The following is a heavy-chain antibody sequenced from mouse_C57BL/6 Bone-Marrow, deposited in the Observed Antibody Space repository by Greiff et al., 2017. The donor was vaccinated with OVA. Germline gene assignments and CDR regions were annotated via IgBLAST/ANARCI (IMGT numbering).Heavy chain of an antibody. D-gene: IGHD2-5*01. CDR3: TTVYYSNYYAMDY. CDR1: GFNIKDDY. Sequence: EVKLMESGAELVRPGASVKLSCTASGFNIKDDYMHWVKQRPEQGLEWIGWIDPENGDTEYASKFQGKATITADTSSNTAYLQLSSLTSEDTAVYYCTTVYYSNYYAMDYWGQGTSVTVSS. CDR2: IDPENGDT. J-gene: IGHJ4*01. V-gene: IGHV14-4*01.